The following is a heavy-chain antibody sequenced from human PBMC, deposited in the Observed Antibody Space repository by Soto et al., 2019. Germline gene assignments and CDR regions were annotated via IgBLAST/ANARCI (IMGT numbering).Heavy chain of an antibody. D-gene: IGHD6-6*01. Sequence: QVQLVESGGGVVQPGRSLRLSCAASGSSLINYDMHWVRQAPGKGLEWVAVMSYDGSRQFYADSVRGRFSVSRDISKSALYLQMRSLRIEDTAIYYCAKGAWYGSSSSSDSWGPGTHVTVSS. CDR1: GSSLINYD. J-gene: IGHJ4*02. CDR3: AKGAWYGSSSSSDS. V-gene: IGHV3-30*18. CDR2: MSYDGSRQ.